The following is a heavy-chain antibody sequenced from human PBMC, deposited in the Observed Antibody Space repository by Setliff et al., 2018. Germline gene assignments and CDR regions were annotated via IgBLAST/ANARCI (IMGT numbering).Heavy chain of an antibody. V-gene: IGHV1-69*05. CDR2: TIPMFGSA. CDR3: ARDEDRAGNPIFDY. J-gene: IGHJ4*02. Sequence: VKVSCKASGGTFRSYGISWVRQAPGQGLEWMGGTIPMFGSANYAQKFQGRVTIITDEFTGTAYMELSSLRTEDTAVYYCARDEDRAGNPIFDYWGQGTMVTVSS. CDR1: GGTFRSYG. D-gene: IGHD6-19*01.